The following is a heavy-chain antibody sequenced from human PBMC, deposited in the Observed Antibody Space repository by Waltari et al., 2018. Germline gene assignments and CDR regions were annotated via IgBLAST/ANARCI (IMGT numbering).Heavy chain of an antibody. V-gene: IGHV1-69*04. CDR3: ALSPQQLLAFDF. D-gene: IGHD6-13*01. CDR1: GDTFNRYA. J-gene: IGHJ3*01. CDR2: IVPVLKMT. Sequence: QVQVMQSGAEMKQPGSSVKVSCTVSGDTFNRYAVSWVRQAPGQGLEWMGRIVPVLKMTNYAQRFRGRITLTASTSATTAFMDLSGLRSEDTAVYYCALSPQQLLAFDFWGQGTMVTVSS.